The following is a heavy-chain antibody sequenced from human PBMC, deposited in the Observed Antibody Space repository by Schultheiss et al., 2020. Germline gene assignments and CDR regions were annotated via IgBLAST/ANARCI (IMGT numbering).Heavy chain of an antibody. D-gene: IGHD6-13*01. Sequence: WGSLRLSCAASGFTVSSNYTSWVRQAPGKGLEWVSVIYSGGSTYYADSVKGRFTISRDNSKNTLYLQMNSLRAEDTAVYYCARVGSSWSCDYWGPGNLFTVSS. V-gene: IGHV3-66*01. J-gene: IGHJ4*02. CDR2: IYSGGST. CDR1: GFTVSSNY. CDR3: ARVGSSWSCDY.